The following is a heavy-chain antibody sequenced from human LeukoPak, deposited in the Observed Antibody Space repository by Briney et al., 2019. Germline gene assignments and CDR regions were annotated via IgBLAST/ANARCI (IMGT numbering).Heavy chain of an antibody. J-gene: IGHJ6*03. Sequence: KPSETLSLTCTVSGGSISSYYWSWIRQPPGKGLEWLGYIYYSGSTNYNPSLKSRVTISVDTSKNQFSLKLSSVTAADTAVYYCAVTPQGVPTTYYYYYMDVWGKGTTVTVSS. D-gene: IGHD4-23*01. CDR3: AVTPQGVPTTYYYYYMDV. CDR2: IYYSGST. V-gene: IGHV4-59*08. CDR1: GGSISSYY.